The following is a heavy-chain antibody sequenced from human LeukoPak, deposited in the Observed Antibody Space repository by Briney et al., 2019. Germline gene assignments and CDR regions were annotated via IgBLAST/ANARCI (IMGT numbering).Heavy chain of an antibody. CDR3: ARKGGSYSYYFDY. CDR2: ISSSSSYI. J-gene: IGHJ4*02. CDR1: GFTFSSYS. Sequence: PGGSLRLSCAASGFTFSSYSMNWVRQAPGKGLEWVSSISSSSSYIYYADSVKGRFTISRDNAQNSLYLQMNSLRAEDTAVYYYARKGGSYSYYFDYWGQGTLVTVSS. V-gene: IGHV3-21*01. D-gene: IGHD1-26*01.